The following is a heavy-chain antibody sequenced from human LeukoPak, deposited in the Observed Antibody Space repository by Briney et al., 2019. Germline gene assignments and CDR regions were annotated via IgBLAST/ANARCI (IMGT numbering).Heavy chain of an antibody. CDR1: GFTFSSYW. D-gene: IGHD1-26*01. CDR3: ARERIVGASPFDY. Sequence: GSLRLSCAASGFTFSSYWMSWVRQAPGKGLEWVAIINQDGSVKFYVDSVKGRFTISRDNAKNSLYLQMNSLRDEDTAVYYCARERIVGASPFDYWGQGTLVTVSS. CDR2: INQDGSVK. V-gene: IGHV3-7*01. J-gene: IGHJ4*02.